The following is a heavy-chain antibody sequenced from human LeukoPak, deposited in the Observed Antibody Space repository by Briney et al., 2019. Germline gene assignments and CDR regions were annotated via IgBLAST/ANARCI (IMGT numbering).Heavy chain of an antibody. J-gene: IGHJ4*02. CDR3: ARRGDGYKRPFDY. D-gene: IGHD5-24*01. Sequence: GESLKISCKGSGYSFTNYWIGWVRQMPGKGLEWMGRIYPGDSDTTYSPSFQGQVTISADKSISTAYLQWSNLKASDTTMYYFARRGDGYKRPFDYWGQGTLITVSS. V-gene: IGHV5-51*01. CDR1: GYSFTNYW. CDR2: IYPGDSDT.